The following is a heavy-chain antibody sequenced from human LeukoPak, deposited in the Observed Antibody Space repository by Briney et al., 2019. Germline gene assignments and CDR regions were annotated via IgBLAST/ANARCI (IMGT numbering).Heavy chain of an antibody. Sequence: ASVKVSCKTSGDTFTNYAITWVRQAPGQGLERMGRVIPFLGTSNSAQRFQGRVTLTTDDSTSTASLELRGLISEDTAMYYCARDYYDSSGYFSFDYWGQGTLVTVSS. CDR2: VIPFLGTS. D-gene: IGHD3-22*01. J-gene: IGHJ4*02. CDR1: GDTFTNYA. CDR3: ARDYYDSSGYFSFDY. V-gene: IGHV1-69*11.